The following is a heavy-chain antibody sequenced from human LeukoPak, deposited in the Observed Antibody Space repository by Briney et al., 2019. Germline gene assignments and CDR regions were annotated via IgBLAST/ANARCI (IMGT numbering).Heavy chain of an antibody. CDR1: GFTFSSYG. V-gene: IGHV3-23*01. J-gene: IGHJ6*03. Sequence: GGSLRLSCAASGFTFSSYGMSWVRHAPGKGLEWVSSISGSGGSTYYADSVKGRFTISRDNSKNTLYLQMNSLRAEDTAVYYCAKTPYPYYDFRSGYYNYYYYYMDVWGKGTTVTVSS. CDR3: AKTPYPYYDFRSGYYNYYYYYMDV. CDR2: ISGSGGST. D-gene: IGHD3-3*01.